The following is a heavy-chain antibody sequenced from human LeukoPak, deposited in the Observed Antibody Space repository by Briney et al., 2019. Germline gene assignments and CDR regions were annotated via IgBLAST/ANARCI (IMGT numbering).Heavy chain of an antibody. D-gene: IGHD1-26*01. CDR2: IIPIFGTA. CDR1: GGTFSSYA. J-gene: IGHJ4*02. CDR3: ARDRRTGYSGSYLDFDY. V-gene: IGHV1-69*05. Sequence: SVKVSCKXSGGTFSSYAISWVRQSPGQGLEGMGGIIPIFGTANYAQKFQGRVTITTDESTSTAYIELSSLRSEDTAVYYCARDRRTGYSGSYLDFDYWGQGTLVTVSS.